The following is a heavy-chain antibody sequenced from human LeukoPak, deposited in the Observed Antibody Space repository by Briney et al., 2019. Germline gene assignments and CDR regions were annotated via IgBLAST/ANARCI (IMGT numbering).Heavy chain of an antibody. D-gene: IGHD3-10*01. J-gene: IGHJ3*02. Sequence: SETLSLTCAVSGYSISSGYYWGWIRQPPGKGLEWIGSIYHSGSTYYNPSLKSRVTISVDTSKNQFSLKLSSVTAADTAVYYCARSLLVWFGGPDAFDIWGQGTMVTVSS. CDR3: ARSLLVWFGGPDAFDI. V-gene: IGHV4-38-2*01. CDR1: GYSISSGYY. CDR2: IYHSGST.